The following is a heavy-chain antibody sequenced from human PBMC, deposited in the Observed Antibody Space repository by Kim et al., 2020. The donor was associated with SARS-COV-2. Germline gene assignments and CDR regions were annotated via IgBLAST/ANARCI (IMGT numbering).Heavy chain of an antibody. CDR2: IIPIFGTA. CDR3: ARGLRFLGWLLERNSASYMAV. D-gene: IGHD3-3*01. V-gene: IGHV1-69*13. J-gene: IGHJ6*03. CDR1: GGTFSSYA. Sequence: SVKVSCKASGGTFSSYAISWVRQAPGQGLEWMGGIIPIFGTANYAQKFQGRVTITADESTSTAYMELSSLISEDTAVYYCARGLRFLGWLLERNSASYMAVWGKGTTVTVSS.